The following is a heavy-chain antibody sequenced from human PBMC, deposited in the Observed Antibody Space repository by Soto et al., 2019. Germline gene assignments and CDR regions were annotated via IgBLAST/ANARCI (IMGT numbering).Heavy chain of an antibody. CDR3: ARVHPRLNYGMDV. CDR2: IYHTGST. V-gene: IGHV4-30-2*01. CDR1: GGSISSGGYS. Sequence: QLQLQEAGSGLVKPSQTLSLTCAVSGGSISSGGYSWSWIRQPPGKGLEWIGNIYHTGSTYYNPSLKSRVTISVDRSKSQFSLKLTSVTAADTAVYYCARVHPRLNYGMDVWGQGTTVTVSS. J-gene: IGHJ6*02.